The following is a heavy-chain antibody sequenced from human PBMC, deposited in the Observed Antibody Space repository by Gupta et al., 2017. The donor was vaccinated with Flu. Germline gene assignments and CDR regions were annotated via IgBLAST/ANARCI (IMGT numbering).Heavy chain of an antibody. D-gene: IGHD3-9*01. J-gene: IGHJ4*02. CDR1: GCPIRGNGYH. Sequence: QLQLQGSGPGLVKTSETLALSCPVSGCPIRGNGYHWGRVRQPPGKGPEWVWGYHFNGSAYYNPSLKSRVTISVDTPKNQFSLKLSSVTAADTSSYFCARGLLTGYIFDYWGQGTLVTVSS. CDR2: YHFNGSA. CDR3: ARGLLTGYIFDY. V-gene: IGHV4-39*01.